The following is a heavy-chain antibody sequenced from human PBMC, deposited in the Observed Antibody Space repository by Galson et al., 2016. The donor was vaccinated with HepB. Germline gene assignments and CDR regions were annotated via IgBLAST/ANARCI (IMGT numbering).Heavy chain of an antibody. CDR1: GYRFTNIW. CDR2: IYPGNSNT. D-gene: IGHD5-24*01. J-gene: IGHJ4*02. V-gene: IGHV5-51*01. Sequence: QSGAEVKKPGESLKISCEVSGYRFTNIWIGWVRQTPGKGLEWMGVIYPGNSNTRYRPSFQGQVTISVDKSISTAYLQWSSLKASDTAIYYCASEECRAAKYWGQGTLVTVSP. CDR3: ASEECRAAKY.